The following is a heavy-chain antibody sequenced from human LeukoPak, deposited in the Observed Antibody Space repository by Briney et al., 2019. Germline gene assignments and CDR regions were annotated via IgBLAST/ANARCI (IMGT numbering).Heavy chain of an antibody. Sequence: GGSLRLSCAASGFTFSGYWMSWVRQAPGKGLEWLANIKSDGSEKYYVDSGKGRFTISRDNAKNTLYLQMNSLRAEDTAVYYCARAGYYYDSSGYYYWGQGALVTVSS. J-gene: IGHJ4*02. D-gene: IGHD3-22*01. CDR2: IKSDGSEK. V-gene: IGHV3-7*02. CDR1: GFTFSGYW. CDR3: ARAGYYYDSSGYYY.